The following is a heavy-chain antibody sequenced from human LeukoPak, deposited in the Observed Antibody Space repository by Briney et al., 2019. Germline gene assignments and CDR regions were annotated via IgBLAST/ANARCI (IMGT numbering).Heavy chain of an antibody. V-gene: IGHV3-9*01. Sequence: GGSLRLSCAASGFTFDDYAMHWVRQAPGKGLEWVSGISWNSGSIGYADSVKGRLTISRDNAKNTLYLQMNSLRAEDTAVYYCASRLLWFGESEGDYWGQGTLVTVSS. CDR3: ASRLLWFGESEGDY. D-gene: IGHD3-10*01. CDR2: ISWNSGSI. J-gene: IGHJ4*02. CDR1: GFTFDDYA.